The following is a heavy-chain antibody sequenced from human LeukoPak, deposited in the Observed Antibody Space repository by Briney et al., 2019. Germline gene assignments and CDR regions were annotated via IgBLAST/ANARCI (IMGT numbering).Heavy chain of an antibody. CDR2: MNPNSGNT. CDR3: ARDYGANIAFDI. V-gene: IGHV1-8*01. CDR1: GYTFTSYD. J-gene: IGHJ3*02. Sequence: ASVKVSCKASGYTFTSYDINWVRQATGQGLEWMGWMNPNSGNTGYAQKFQGRVTITADKSTSTAYMELSSLRSEDTAVYYCARDYGANIAFDIWGQGTMVTVSS. D-gene: IGHD3-16*01.